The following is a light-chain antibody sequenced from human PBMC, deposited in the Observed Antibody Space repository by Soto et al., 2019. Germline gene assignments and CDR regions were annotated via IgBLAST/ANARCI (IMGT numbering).Light chain of an antibody. J-gene: IGKJ1*01. CDR3: QQYGSSPPT. Sequence: IVLTQAPGTLSLSPGERATLSCRASQSVSRYLTWYQQKPGQGPRVLIYGASSRATGIPDRFSGSGSGTDFTLTINRLETEDFAVYYCQQYGSSPPTFGQGTKVDNK. CDR2: GAS. V-gene: IGKV3-20*01. CDR1: QSVSRY.